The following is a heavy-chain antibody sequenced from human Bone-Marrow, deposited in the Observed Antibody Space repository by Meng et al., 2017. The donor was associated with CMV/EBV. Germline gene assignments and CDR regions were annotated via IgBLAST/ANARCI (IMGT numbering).Heavy chain of an antibody. D-gene: IGHD4-17*01. CDR1: GFTFDDYG. Sequence: GESLKISCAASGFTFDDYGMSWVRQAPGKGLEWVSGINWNGGSTGYADSVKGRFTISRDNAKISLYLQMNSLRAEDTALYYCARTLTTSYYYGMDVWGQGTTVTVSS. V-gene: IGHV3-20*04. CDR3: ARTLTTSYYYGMDV. CDR2: INWNGGST. J-gene: IGHJ6*02.